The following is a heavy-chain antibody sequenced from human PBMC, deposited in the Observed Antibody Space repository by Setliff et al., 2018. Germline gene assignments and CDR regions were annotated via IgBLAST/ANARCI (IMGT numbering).Heavy chain of an antibody. Sequence: SETLSLTCAAYGGTFSDYHWTWIRQSPEKGLEWIGEINHRGSTNYNPSLKSRVTISIDTSKDQFSLKLISMTAADTAVYYCAREPLAAPGHGYFDPWGQGTLVTVSS. V-gene: IGHV4-34*01. J-gene: IGHJ5*02. CDR2: INHRGST. CDR1: GGTFSDYH. CDR3: AREPLAAPGHGYFDP. D-gene: IGHD6-6*01.